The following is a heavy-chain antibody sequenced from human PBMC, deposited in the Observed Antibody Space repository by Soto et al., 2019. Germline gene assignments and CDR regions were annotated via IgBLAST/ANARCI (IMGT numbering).Heavy chain of an antibody. CDR2: IYYSGST. CDR3: ARGYSIAARPWWFDP. V-gene: IGHV4-61*01. J-gene: IGHJ5*02. CDR1: GGSVSSGSYY. Sequence: PSETVSLTCTVSGGSVSSGSYYWSWIRQPPGKGLEWIGYIYYSGSTNYNPSLKSRVTISVDTSKNQFSLKLSSVTAADTAVYYCARGYSIAARPWWFDPWGQGTLVTVSS. D-gene: IGHD6-6*01.